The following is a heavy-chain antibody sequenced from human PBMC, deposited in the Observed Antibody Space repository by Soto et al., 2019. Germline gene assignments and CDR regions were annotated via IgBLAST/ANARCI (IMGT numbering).Heavy chain of an antibody. CDR2: FSDSGST. D-gene: IGHD3-9*01. Sequence: PSETLSLTCTVSGGSVSSYDWSWIRQPPGRGLEWIGYFSDSGSTNYNPSLESRVTMSVDTSKNQFSLKLNSVTAADSAVYFCARLEGLATISYYFDFWGPGALVTVS. CDR1: GGSVSSYD. J-gene: IGHJ4*02. V-gene: IGHV4-59*08. CDR3: ARLEGLATISYYFDF.